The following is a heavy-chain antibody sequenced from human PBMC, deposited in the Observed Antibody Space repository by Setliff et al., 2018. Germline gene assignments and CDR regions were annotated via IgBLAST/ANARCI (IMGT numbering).Heavy chain of an antibody. CDR1: SGSMRNYY. D-gene: IGHD2-2*01. Sequence: SETLSLTCSVSSGSMRNYYWIWIRQPAGEGLEWIGRIYTSGSTNYNPSLKRRVTISLEMSKNQFSPTLSSVTAADTAVYYCARARPATIAGVVPGVADFGIDVWGQGTTVTVSS. CDR3: ARARPATIAGVVPGVADFGIDV. CDR2: IYTSGST. J-gene: IGHJ6*02. V-gene: IGHV4-4*07.